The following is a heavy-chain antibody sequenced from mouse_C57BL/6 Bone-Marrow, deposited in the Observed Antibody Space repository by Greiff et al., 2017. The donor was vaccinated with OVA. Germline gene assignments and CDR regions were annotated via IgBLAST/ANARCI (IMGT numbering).Heavy chain of an antibody. CDR1: GYTFTSYW. CDR3: ARSSYYPYYFDY. D-gene: IGHD2-12*01. CDR2: IYPSDSET. V-gene: IGHV1-61*01. Sequence: QVQLQQPGAELVRPGSSVKLSCKASGYTFTSYWMDWVKQRPGQGLEWIGNIYPSDSETHYNQKFKDKATLTVDKSSSTAYMQLSSLTSEDSAVYYCARSSYYPYYFDYWGQGTTLTVSS. J-gene: IGHJ2*01.